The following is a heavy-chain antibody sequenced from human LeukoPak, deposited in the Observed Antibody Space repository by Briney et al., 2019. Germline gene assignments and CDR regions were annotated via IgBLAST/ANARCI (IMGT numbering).Heavy chain of an antibody. V-gene: IGHV4-59*08. CDR1: GGSISSYY. Sequence: PSETLSLTCTVSGGSISSYYWSWIRQPPGKGLEWIGYIYYTGSTNYNPSLKSRVTISVDTSKNQFSLKLSSVTAADTAVYSCAGTKSYYYGSGSLYYFDYWGQGTLVTVSS. D-gene: IGHD3-10*01. CDR3: AGTKSYYYGSGSLYYFDY. CDR2: IYYTGST. J-gene: IGHJ4*02.